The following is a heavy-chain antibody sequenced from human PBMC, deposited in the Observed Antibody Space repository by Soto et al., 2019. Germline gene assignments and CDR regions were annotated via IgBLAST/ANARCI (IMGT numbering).Heavy chain of an antibody. CDR2: IKHDTSEA. CDR1: GFKFRDYW. D-gene: IGHD6-6*01. V-gene: IGHV3-7*01. Sequence: EVQLVESGGGLVQPGRSLRLSCAASGFKFRDYWMSWVRQAPGKGLEWVGNIKHDTSEAHYADSVKGRFTISRDDAKNSVYLQMNSLRADDTAVYYCVRDDGQLEMSYFDYWGQGTLVTVSS. J-gene: IGHJ4*02. CDR3: VRDDGQLEMSYFDY.